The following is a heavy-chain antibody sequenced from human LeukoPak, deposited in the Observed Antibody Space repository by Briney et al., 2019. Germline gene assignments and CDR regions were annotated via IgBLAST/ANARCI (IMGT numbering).Heavy chain of an antibody. CDR3: ARTPYYGSGSYYFDY. CDR1: GGSISSYY. Sequence: SETLSLTCTVSGGSISSYYWSWIRQPPGKGLEWIGYIYYSGSINYNPSLKSRATISVDTSKNQFSLKLSSVTAADTAVYYCARTPYYGSGSYYFDYWGQGTLVTVSS. D-gene: IGHD3-10*01. V-gene: IGHV4-59*08. CDR2: IYYSGSI. J-gene: IGHJ4*02.